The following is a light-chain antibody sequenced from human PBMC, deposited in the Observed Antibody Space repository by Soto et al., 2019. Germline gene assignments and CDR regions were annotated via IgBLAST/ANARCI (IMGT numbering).Light chain of an antibody. CDR2: GAS. V-gene: IGKV3-20*01. Sequence: EIVLTQSPGTLSLSPGERAALSCRASQSVSSTYLAWYQQKPGQAPRLLIYGASSRATGIPDMFSGSGSGTDFTLTISRLEPEDFAVYYCQQHGSSQTFGGGTKVEIK. CDR1: QSVSSTY. CDR3: QQHGSSQT. J-gene: IGKJ4*01.